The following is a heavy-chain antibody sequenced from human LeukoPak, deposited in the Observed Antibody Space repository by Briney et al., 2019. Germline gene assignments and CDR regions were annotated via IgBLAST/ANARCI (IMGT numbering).Heavy chain of an antibody. CDR1: GFTFSNYW. D-gene: IGHD5-12*01. CDR2: ISWNSGSI. Sequence: GGSLRLSCAASGFTFSNYWMSWVRQAPGKGLEWVSGISWNSGSIGYADSVKGRFTISRDNAKNSLYLQMNSLRAEDMALYYCAKASGYGYFDYWGQGTLVTVSS. J-gene: IGHJ4*02. CDR3: AKASGYGYFDY. V-gene: IGHV3-9*03.